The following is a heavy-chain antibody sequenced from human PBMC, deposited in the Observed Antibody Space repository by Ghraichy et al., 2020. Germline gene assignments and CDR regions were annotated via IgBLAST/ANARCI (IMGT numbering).Heavy chain of an antibody. J-gene: IGHJ6*02. Sequence: GGSLRLSCTTSGFTFGDHAMSWFRQAPGKGLEWVSFIRSTGYGGTTEYAASVKGRFTISRDDSKSIAYLQMNSLKTEDTAVYYCTRGPDWEKIPAAIPPYYGMDVWGQGTTVTVS. CDR2: IRSTGYGGTT. D-gene: IGHD2-2*02. V-gene: IGHV3-49*03. CDR1: GFTFGDHA. CDR3: TRGPDWEKIPAAIPPYYGMDV.